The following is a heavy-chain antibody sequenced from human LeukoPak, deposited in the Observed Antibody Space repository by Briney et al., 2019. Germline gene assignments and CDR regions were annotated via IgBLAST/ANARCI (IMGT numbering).Heavy chain of an antibody. CDR2: INPSGGST. V-gene: IGHV1-46*01. CDR3: ARERRYFDWLSHFDY. Sequence: GASVKVSYKASGYTFTSYYMHWVRQAPGQGLEWMGIINPSGGSTSYAQKFQGRVTMTRDMSTSTVYMELSSLRSEDTAVYYCARERRYFDWLSHFDYWGQGTLVTVSS. CDR1: GYTFTSYY. J-gene: IGHJ4*02. D-gene: IGHD3-9*01.